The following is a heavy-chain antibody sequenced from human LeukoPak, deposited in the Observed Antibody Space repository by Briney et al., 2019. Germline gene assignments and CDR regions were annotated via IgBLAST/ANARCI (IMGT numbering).Heavy chain of an antibody. Sequence: SETLSLTCTVSGGSISSSGYCWGWIRQPPGKGLEWIGSIDYSGNTNYSPSLKSRVTISVDMSKNQFSLKLRSVTAADTAVYYCARVGGITMIVVLITDAFDIWGQGTMVTVSS. CDR1: GGSISSSGYC. CDR3: ARVGGITMIVVLITDAFDI. D-gene: IGHD3-22*01. V-gene: IGHV4-39*07. J-gene: IGHJ3*02. CDR2: IDYSGNT.